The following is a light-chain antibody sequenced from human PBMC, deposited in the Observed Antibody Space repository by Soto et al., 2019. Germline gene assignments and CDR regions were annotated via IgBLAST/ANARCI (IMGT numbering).Light chain of an antibody. CDR3: CSYAGSSPVV. Sequence: QSVLTQPASVSGSPGQSITISCTGTSSVVGSYNLVSWYQQHPGKAPKLMIYEVSKRPSGVSNRFSGSKSGNTASLTISGLQAEDEADYYCCSYAGSSPVVFGGGTQLTV. CDR2: EVS. J-gene: IGLJ2*01. CDR1: SSVVGSYNL. V-gene: IGLV2-23*02.